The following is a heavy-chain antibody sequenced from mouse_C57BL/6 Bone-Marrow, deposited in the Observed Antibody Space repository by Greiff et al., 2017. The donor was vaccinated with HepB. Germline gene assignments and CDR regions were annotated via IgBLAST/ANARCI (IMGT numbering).Heavy chain of an antibody. CDR2: IDPENGDT. V-gene: IGHV14-4*01. J-gene: IGHJ3*01. Sequence: DVQLQESGAELVRPGASVKLSCTASGFNIKDDYMHWVKQRPEQGLEWIGWIDPENGDTEYASKFQGKATITADTSSNTAYLQLSSLTSEETAVYYCTTMVSSGYEGFAYWGQGTLVTVSA. CDR1: GFNIKDDY. D-gene: IGHD3-2*02. CDR3: TTMVSSGYEGFAY.